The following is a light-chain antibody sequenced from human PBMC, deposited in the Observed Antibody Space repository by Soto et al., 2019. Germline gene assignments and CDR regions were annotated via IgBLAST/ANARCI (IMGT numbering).Light chain of an antibody. CDR2: GAS. V-gene: IGKV3-20*01. CDR3: QQYGSSPPWT. J-gene: IGKJ1*01. Sequence: EIVLTQSPGTLSLSPGERATLSCRASQSVSSSYLAWYRQKPGQAPRLLIYGASSRATGIPDRFSGSVSGTGFTLTISRLEPEDFAVYYCQQYGSSPPWTFGQGTKVDIK. CDR1: QSVSSSY.